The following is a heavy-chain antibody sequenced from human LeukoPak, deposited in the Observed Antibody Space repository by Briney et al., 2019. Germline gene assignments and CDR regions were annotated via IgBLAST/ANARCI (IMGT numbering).Heavy chain of an antibody. D-gene: IGHD2-2*01. CDR2: ISGSGGST. CDR1: GFTFSSYA. V-gene: IGHV3-23*01. J-gene: IGHJ4*02. Sequence: HPGGSLSLSCAASGFTFSSYAMGWVRQAPGKGLEWVSAISGSGGSTYYADSVKGRCTISRDNSKNTLYLQMNSLRAEDTAVYYCAKASSSYCSSTSCYRPLDYWGQGTLVTVPS. CDR3: AKASSSYCSSTSCYRPLDY.